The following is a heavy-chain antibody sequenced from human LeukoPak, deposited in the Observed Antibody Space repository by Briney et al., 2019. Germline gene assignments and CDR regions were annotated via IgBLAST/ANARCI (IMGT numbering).Heavy chain of an antibody. CDR3: AREAPSLWFGELRHAFDI. CDR1: GYTFTGYY. D-gene: IGHD3-10*01. V-gene: IGHV1-2*02. Sequence: GASEKVSCKASGYTFTGYYMHWVRQAPGQGLEWMGWINPNSGGTNYAQKFQGRVTMTRDTSISTAYMELSRLRSDDTAVYYCAREAPSLWFGELRHAFDIWGQGTMVTVSS. J-gene: IGHJ3*02. CDR2: INPNSGGT.